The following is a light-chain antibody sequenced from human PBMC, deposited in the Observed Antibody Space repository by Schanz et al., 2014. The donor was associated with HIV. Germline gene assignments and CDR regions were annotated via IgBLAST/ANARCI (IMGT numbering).Light chain of an antibody. CDR1: RSDIGGRS. CDR3: ATWDISRNGPV. V-gene: IGLV1-44*01. Sequence: QSVLTQPPSASATPGQRITIFCSGIRSDIGGRSVDWYRQRPGTAPKLLIHNNDQRPSGVPDRFSGSKSGTSASLTISGLQSDDEADYYCATWDISRNGPVFGGGTKLTVL. J-gene: IGLJ2*01. CDR2: NND.